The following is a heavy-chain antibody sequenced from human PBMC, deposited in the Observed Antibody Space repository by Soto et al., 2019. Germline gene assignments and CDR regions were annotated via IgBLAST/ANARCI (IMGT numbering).Heavy chain of an antibody. CDR3: ARGALLAAVAAKFDY. CDR2: INHSGST. Sequence: SETLSLTCAVYGGSFSGYYWSWIRQPPGKGLEWIGEINHSGSTNYNPSLKSRVTISVDTSKNQFSLKLSSVTAADTAVYYCARGALLAAVAAKFDYWGQGTLVTVSS. V-gene: IGHV4-34*01. J-gene: IGHJ4*02. D-gene: IGHD6-19*01. CDR1: GGSFSGYY.